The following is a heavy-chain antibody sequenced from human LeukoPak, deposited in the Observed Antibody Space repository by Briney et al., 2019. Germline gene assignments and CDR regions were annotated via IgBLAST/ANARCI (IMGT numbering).Heavy chain of an antibody. V-gene: IGHV3-7*05. J-gene: IGHJ4*02. D-gene: IGHD6-6*01. CDR1: GFTFSSYW. CDR3: ASQLAGDPNY. CDR2: INQDGSKE. Sequence: GGSLRLSCAGSGFTFSSYWMNWVRQAPGRGLEWVANINQDGSKEYYVASVKGRFTVSRDNAKNSLYRQINSLRAEDTAVYYCASQLAGDPNYWGQGTLVTVSS.